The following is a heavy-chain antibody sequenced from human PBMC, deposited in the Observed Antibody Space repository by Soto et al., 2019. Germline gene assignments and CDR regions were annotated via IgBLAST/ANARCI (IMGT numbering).Heavy chain of an antibody. J-gene: IGHJ4*02. D-gene: IGHD3-22*01. CDR3: SQSCDYYDSSGYSDY. V-gene: IGHV3-30*03. CDR2: ISYDGSNK. Sequence: PGGSLRLSCAASGFTFSSYGMHWVRQAPGKGLEWVAVISYDGSNKYYADSVKGRFTISRDNSKDTLYLQMNSLRAEDTAVYYCSQSCDYYDSSGYSDYWGQGTLVTVSS. CDR1: GFTFSSYG.